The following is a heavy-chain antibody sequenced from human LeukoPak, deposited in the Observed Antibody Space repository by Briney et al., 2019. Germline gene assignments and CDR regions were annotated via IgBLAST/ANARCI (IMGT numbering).Heavy chain of an antibody. CDR1: GFTFSSYS. CDR3: ARYGSQYYYYYYMDV. J-gene: IGHJ6*03. D-gene: IGHD6-13*01. V-gene: IGHV3-21*01. CDR2: ISSSSSYI. Sequence: GGSLRLSCAAAGFTFSSYSMNWVREARGKGVEWGSSISSSSSYIYYADSVKGRFTISRDNANNSLYLQMNSLRAEDTAVYYCARYGSQYYYYYYMDVWGKGTTVTVSS.